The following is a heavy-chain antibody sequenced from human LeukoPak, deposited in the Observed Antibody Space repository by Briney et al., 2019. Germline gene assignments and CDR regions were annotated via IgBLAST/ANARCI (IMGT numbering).Heavy chain of an antibody. CDR1: ADSLSSGGHY. CDR2: IHHSGRS. Sequence: SETLSLTCTVSADSLSSGGHYWAWLRQFPGKGLESIGFIHHSGRSRHNPSLKGRVAISVDTSRKQFALKLSSVTAADTAMYYCARGGNRFGGFYFDYWGQGIQVIVSS. D-gene: IGHD3-10*01. J-gene: IGHJ4*02. CDR3: ARGGNRFGGFYFDY. V-gene: IGHV4-31*03.